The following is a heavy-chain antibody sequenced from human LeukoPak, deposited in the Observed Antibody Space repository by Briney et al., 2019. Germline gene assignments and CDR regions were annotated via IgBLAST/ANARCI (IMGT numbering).Heavy chain of an antibody. J-gene: IGHJ5*01. CDR2: IYSSGGTR. CDR3: AKELRFGESYNWFDS. D-gene: IGHD3-10*01. V-gene: IGHV3-23*03. CDR1: GFTFSNYA. Sequence: GGSLRLSCAASGFTFSNYAMNWVRQAPGKGLEWASVIYSSGGTRHYADSVKGRFTISRDNSKNTLYLQMNSLRAEDTAVYYCAKELRFGESYNWFDSWGQGTLVTVSS.